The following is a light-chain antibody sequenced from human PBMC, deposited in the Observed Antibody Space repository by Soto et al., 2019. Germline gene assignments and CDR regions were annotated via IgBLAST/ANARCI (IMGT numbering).Light chain of an antibody. CDR2: GAS. V-gene: IGKV3-15*01. CDR3: QQYNNWWT. CDR1: QSVSTS. J-gene: IGKJ1*01. Sequence: EIVMTQSPATLSVSPGETATLSCRASQSVSTSLAWYQQKPGQAPRLLISGASYRATGVPARFSGSGSETEFTLTISSLQSEDFAVYYCQQYNNWWTFGQGTKVEIK.